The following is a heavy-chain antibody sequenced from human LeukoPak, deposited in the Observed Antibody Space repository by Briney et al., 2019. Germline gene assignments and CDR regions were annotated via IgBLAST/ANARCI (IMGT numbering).Heavy chain of an antibody. J-gene: IGHJ6*04. Sequence: PSETLSLTCAVSGYSISSGYYWGWIRQPPGKGLEWIGSIYHSGSTYYNPSLKSRVTISVDTSKNQFSLKLSSVTAADTAVYYCARWDGSGRVYGMDVGQRDHGHRLL. V-gene: IGHV4-38-2*01. D-gene: IGHD3-10*01. CDR2: IYHSGST. CDR1: GYSISSGYY. CDR3: ARWDGSGRVYGMDV.